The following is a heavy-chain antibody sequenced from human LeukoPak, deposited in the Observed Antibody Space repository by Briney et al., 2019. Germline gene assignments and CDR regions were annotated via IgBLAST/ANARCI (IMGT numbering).Heavy chain of an antibody. CDR3: ASLVTQQGY. CDR1: GFTFSSYS. J-gene: IGHJ4*02. Sequence: GGSLRLCCAASGFTFSSYSMSWVRQAPGKGLEWVSYISSSSSTIYYADSVKGRFTISRDNAKNSLYLQMNSLRAEDTAVYYCASLVTQQGYWGQGTLVTVSS. V-gene: IGHV3-48*01. CDR2: ISSSSSTI. D-gene: IGHD4-23*01.